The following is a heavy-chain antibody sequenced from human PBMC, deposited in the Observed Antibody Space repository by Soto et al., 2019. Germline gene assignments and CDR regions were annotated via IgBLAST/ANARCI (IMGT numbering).Heavy chain of an antibody. D-gene: IGHD4-4*01. Sequence: SGTLFSTGTGADGSMSAGNVFWGWVGQPPGRGVEWRGSIENCVAAYFNPSLGTRVTFPVDTSKHQFALTLYSVTAAHTAVYYSARTTGRHLDFWGQGILVTVPS. CDR3: ARTTGRHLDF. J-gene: IGHJ4*02. CDR2: IENCVAA. CDR1: DGSMSAGNVF. V-gene: IGHV4-39*01.